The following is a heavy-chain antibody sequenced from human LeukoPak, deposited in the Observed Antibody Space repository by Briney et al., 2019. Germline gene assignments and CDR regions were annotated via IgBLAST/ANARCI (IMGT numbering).Heavy chain of an antibody. CDR2: ISGSGGST. V-gene: IGHV3-23*01. J-gene: IGHJ4*02. Sequence: PGGSLRLSCAASGFTFSSYDMSWVRQAPGKGLEWVSAISGSGGSTYYADSVKGRFTIPRDNSRNTLYLQMNSLTAEDTAVYFCAKDQSSGTYYDYWGQGTLVTVSS. CDR3: AKDQSSGTYYDY. CDR1: GFTFSSYD. D-gene: IGHD1-26*01.